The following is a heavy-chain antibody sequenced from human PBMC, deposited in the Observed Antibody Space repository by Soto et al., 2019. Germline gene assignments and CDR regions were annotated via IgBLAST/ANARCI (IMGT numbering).Heavy chain of an antibody. CDR3: ASIPMYSDSSSYRHFVY. D-gene: IGHD3-22*01. Sequence: SETLSLTCIVSGGSISSSYWIWIRQPPGKGLEWIGYIHYSGSTNYNPSHKGRVTMTVDTSKNQFSLKLNSVTAADTPHYYCASIPMYSDSSSYRHFVYWGQGTLVTVS. J-gene: IGHJ4*02. V-gene: IGHV4-59*08. CDR1: GGSISSSY. CDR2: IHYSGST.